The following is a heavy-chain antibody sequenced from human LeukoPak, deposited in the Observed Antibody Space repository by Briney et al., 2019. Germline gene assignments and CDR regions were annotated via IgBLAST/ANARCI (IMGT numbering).Heavy chain of an antibody. CDR3: AKDNSWFGEFYYFDY. Sequence: GGSLRLSCAASGFTFSGSAMRWVRQASGKGLEWVGRIRSKANSYATAYAASVKGRFTISRDDSKNTAYLQMNSLRAEDTAVYYCAKDNSWFGEFYYFDYWGQGTLVTVSS. D-gene: IGHD3-10*01. J-gene: IGHJ4*02. CDR2: IRSKANSYAT. V-gene: IGHV3-73*01. CDR1: GFTFSGSA.